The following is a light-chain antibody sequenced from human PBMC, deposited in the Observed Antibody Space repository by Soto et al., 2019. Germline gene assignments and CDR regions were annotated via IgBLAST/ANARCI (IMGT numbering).Light chain of an antibody. Sequence: GDRVTITCRASQTTNTWLAWYQQKPGTAPKLLIYDASSLEGGVPSRFSASGSGTECTLTISSLQPDDLATYYCQQYISYPYTFGQGTKVEIK. CDR3: QQYISYPYT. CDR2: DAS. V-gene: IGKV1-5*01. CDR1: QTTNTW. J-gene: IGKJ2*01.